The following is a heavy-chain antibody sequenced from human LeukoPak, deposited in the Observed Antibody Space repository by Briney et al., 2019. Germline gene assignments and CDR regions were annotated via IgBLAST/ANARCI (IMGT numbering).Heavy chain of an antibody. V-gene: IGHV4-34*01. Sequence: PSETLSLTCAVYGGSFSGYYWSWIRQPPGKGLEWIGEINHSVSTNYNPSLKSRVTISVDTSKNQFSLKLSSVTAADTAVYYCARGCSARNGWGPYSSGWAYYFDYWGQGTLVTVSS. J-gene: IGHJ4*02. D-gene: IGHD6-19*01. CDR1: GGSFSGYY. CDR3: ARGCSARNGWGPYSSGWAYYFDY. CDR2: INHSVST.